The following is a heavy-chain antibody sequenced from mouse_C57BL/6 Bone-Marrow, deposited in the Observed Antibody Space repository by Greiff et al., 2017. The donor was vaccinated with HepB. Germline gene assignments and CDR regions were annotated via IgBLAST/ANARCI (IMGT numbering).Heavy chain of an antibody. J-gene: IGHJ3*01. CDR3: AREGSWSLAY. CDR2: ISDGGSYT. Sequence: EVKLMESGGGLVKPGGSLKLSCAASGFTFSSYAMSWVRQTPEKRLEWVATISDGGSYTYYPDNVKGRFTISRDNAKNNLYLQMSHLKSEDTAMYYCAREGSWSLAYWGQGTLVTVSA. D-gene: IGHD3-1*01. CDR1: GFTFSSYA. V-gene: IGHV5-4*01.